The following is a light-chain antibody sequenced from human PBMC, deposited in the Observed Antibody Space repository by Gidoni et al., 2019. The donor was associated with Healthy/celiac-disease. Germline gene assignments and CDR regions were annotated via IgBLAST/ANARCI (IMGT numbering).Light chain of an antibody. V-gene: IGKV3-15*01. CDR1: QSVSSN. CDR2: GAS. J-gene: IGKJ5*01. Sequence: EIVMTQSPATLSVSPGERATLSCSASQSVSSNLAWYQQKPGQAPRLLIYGASTRATGIPARFSGSGSWTEFTLTISSLQSEDFAVYYCQQYNNWPPLFXQXTRLEIK. CDR3: QQYNNWPPL.